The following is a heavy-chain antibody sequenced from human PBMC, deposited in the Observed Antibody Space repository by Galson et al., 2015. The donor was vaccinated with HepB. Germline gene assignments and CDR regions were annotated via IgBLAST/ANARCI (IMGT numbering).Heavy chain of an antibody. D-gene: IGHD2-15*01. Sequence: SLRLSCAASGFTFSSYAMSWVRQAPGKGLERVSAISGSGGSTYYADSVKGRFTISRDNSKNTLYLQMNSLRAEDTAVYYCAFLNCSGGSCYSMRYYYYYGMDVWGQGTTVTVSS. V-gene: IGHV3-23*01. CDR2: ISGSGGST. J-gene: IGHJ6*02. CDR3: AFLNCSGGSCYSMRYYYYYGMDV. CDR1: GFTFSSYA.